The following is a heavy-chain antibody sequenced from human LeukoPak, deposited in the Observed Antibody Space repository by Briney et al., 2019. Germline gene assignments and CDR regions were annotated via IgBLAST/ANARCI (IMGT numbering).Heavy chain of an antibody. Sequence: GASVKVSCKASGYTFTSYGISWVRQAPGQGLEWMGWISAYNGNTNYAQKLQGRVTMTTDTSTSTAYMELRSLRSDDTAVYYCAREVGYCGGDCYLLDYWGQGTLVTVSS. CDR1: GYTFTSYG. V-gene: IGHV1-18*01. CDR3: AREVGYCGGDCYLLDY. D-gene: IGHD2-21*02. J-gene: IGHJ4*02. CDR2: ISAYNGNT.